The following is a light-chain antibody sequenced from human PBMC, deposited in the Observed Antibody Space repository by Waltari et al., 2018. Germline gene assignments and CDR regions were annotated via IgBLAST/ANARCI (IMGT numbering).Light chain of an antibody. J-gene: IGKJ1*01. CDR3: QQYNSYPGT. CDR2: TAS. CDR1: PSISSW. V-gene: IGKV1-5*03. Sequence: DIQMPQPPSTLSASVGDRVTITCRASPSISSWLAWYQQKPGKAPKLLTYTASSLESGVPSRFSGSGSGTEFTLTISSLQPDDFATYYCQQYNSYPGTFGQGTKVEIK.